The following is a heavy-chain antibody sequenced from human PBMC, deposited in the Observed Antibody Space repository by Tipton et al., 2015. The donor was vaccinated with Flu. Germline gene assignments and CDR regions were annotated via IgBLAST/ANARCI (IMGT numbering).Heavy chain of an antibody. CDR2: IYYTGST. Sequence: GLVKPSETLSLTCSVSGGSISSDSYYWGWVRQPPGRGLEWIGSIYYTGSTYSNPSLKSRVTISKDTSKNQFSLKLNSVTTADTAVYYCASPHSYSNYALDYWGQGALVTVSS. D-gene: IGHD4-11*01. CDR3: ASPHSYSNYALDY. V-gene: IGHV4-39*01. J-gene: IGHJ4*02. CDR1: GGSISSDSYY.